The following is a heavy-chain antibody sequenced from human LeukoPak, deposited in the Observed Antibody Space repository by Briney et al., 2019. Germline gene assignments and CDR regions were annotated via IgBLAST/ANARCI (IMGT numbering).Heavy chain of an antibody. CDR2: IDPSGGST. CDR1: GYTFADHH. J-gene: IGHJ4*02. D-gene: IGHD4-17*01. CDR3: ARDTYGSDY. Sequence: ASVKVSCKASGYTFADHHMHWVRQAPGQGLEWMGKIDPSGGSTAYAQNIQDRVTMTWDTSTSTVYMELNSLRSEDTAVYYCARDTYGSDYWGQGTLVTVSS. V-gene: IGHV1-46*01.